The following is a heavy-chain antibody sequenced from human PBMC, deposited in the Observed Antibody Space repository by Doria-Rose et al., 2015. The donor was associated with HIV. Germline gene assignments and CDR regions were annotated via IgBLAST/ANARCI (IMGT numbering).Heavy chain of an antibody. CDR2: ISSSGTT. D-gene: IGHD3-10*01. Sequence: QVRLQESGPGLVRPSQTLSLTCTVSGDSISSGDSFWSWIRQPPGKGPEWIGYISSSGTTYYYPSLRGRLTISLDASKNQFSLNLNSVTAADTAVYYCARARNYGFPHFFDFWGQGTLVTASS. J-gene: IGHJ4*02. CDR1: GDSISSGDSF. V-gene: IGHV4-30-4*01. CDR3: ARARNYGFPHFFDF.